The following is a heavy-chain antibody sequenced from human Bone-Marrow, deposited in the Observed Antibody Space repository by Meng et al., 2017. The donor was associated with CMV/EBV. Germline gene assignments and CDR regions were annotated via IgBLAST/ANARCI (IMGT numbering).Heavy chain of an antibody. CDR1: GFPFSGYA. CDR2: IKGKIDGGTT. J-gene: IGHJ4*02. CDR3: TTRCDYFDF. V-gene: IGHV3-15*01. Sequence: GGSLRLSCAAFGFPFSGYAMHWVRQAPGKGLEWVGGIKGKIDGGTTDYAAPVKGRFAISRDDSTNTLYLQMNSLKAEDTAVYYCTTRCDYFDFWGQGTLVTVSS.